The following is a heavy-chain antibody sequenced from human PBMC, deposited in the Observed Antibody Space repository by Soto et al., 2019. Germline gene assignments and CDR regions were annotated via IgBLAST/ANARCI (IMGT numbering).Heavy chain of an antibody. Sequence: QVPLVQSGAEVKKPGSSVKVSCKASGGTFSSYASSWVRQAPGQGLELVVGIIPIFGTANYAQKFQARVTMTADKSTSTAYMELSSLRSEDTAVYYCARVDYEAPFDPWGKGTLVTVSS. V-gene: IGHV1-69*06. D-gene: IGHD3-22*01. CDR2: IIPIFGTA. CDR1: GGTFSSYA. CDR3: ARVDYEAPFDP. J-gene: IGHJ5*02.